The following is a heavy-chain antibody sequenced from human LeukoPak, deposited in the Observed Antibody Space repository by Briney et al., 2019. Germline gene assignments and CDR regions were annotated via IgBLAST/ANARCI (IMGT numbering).Heavy chain of an antibody. V-gene: IGHV3-48*03. CDR3: AREMDYYDSRPIDY. D-gene: IGHD3-22*01. Sequence: GGSLRLSCAASGFTFSSYEMNWVRQAPGKGLEWVSYISSSGDTIYYADSVNGRFAISRDSAKNSLYLQMNSLRAEDTAVYYCAREMDYYDSRPIDYWGQGTLVTVSS. CDR2: ISSSGDTI. CDR1: GFTFSSYE. J-gene: IGHJ4*02.